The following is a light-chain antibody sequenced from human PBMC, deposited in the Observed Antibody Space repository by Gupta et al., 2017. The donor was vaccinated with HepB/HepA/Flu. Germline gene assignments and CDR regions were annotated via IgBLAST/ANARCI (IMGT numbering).Light chain of an antibody. CDR2: AAS. J-gene: IGKJ5*01. V-gene: IGKV1-9*01. Sequence: DIQLTQSPSFLSASVGDRVTITCRASQGISSYLAWYQQKPGKAPKLLIYAASTLQSGVPSRFSGSGSGTEFTLTISSLQPEDFATYYCQQLNSYHITFGQWTRLEIK. CDR3: QQLNSYHIT. CDR1: QGISSY.